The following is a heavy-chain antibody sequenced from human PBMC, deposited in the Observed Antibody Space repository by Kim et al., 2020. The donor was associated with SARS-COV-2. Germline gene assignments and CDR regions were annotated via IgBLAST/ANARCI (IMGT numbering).Heavy chain of an antibody. CDR2: IYYSGST. Sequence: SETLSLTCTVSGGSNSSYYWSWIRQPPGKGLEWIGYIYYSGSTNYNPSLKSRVTISVDTSKNQFSLKLSSVTAADTAVYYCARTYSSSSGDAFDIWGQGT. CDR3: ARTYSSSSGDAFDI. D-gene: IGHD6-6*01. J-gene: IGHJ3*02. CDR1: GGSNSSYY. V-gene: IGHV4-59*08.